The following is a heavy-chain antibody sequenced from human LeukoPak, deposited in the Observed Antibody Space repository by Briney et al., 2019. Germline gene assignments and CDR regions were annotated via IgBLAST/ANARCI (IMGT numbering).Heavy chain of an antibody. CDR3: AREEIVVVPADIYYYYGMDV. Sequence: GGSLRLSCSASGFTFNNYAMHWVRQAPGKGLEWVAVIWYDGSNKYYADSVKGRFTISRDNSKNTLYLQMNSLRAEDTAVYYCAREEIVVVPADIYYYYGMDVWGKGTTVTVSS. CDR2: IWYDGSNK. CDR1: GFTFNNYA. J-gene: IGHJ6*04. D-gene: IGHD2-2*01. V-gene: IGHV3-33*08.